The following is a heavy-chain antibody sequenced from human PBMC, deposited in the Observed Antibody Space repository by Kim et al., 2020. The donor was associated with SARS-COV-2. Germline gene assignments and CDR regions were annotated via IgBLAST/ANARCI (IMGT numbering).Heavy chain of an antibody. CDR3: ARDAPVLLWFGNTQTPGYFQH. Sequence: GGSLRLSCAASGFTFSSYAMHWVRQAPGKGLEWVAVISYDGSNKYYADSVKGRFTISRDNSKNTLYLQMNSLRAEDTAVYYCARDAPVLLWFGNTQTPGYFQHWGQGTLVTVSS. CDR2: ISYDGSNK. D-gene: IGHD3-10*01. J-gene: IGHJ1*01. V-gene: IGHV3-30*04. CDR1: GFTFSSYA.